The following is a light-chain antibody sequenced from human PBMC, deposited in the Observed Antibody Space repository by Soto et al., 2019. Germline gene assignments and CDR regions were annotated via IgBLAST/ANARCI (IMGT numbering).Light chain of an antibody. CDR3: LQYYTTPEA. CDR2: WAS. CDR1: QSILYSSNNKKY. J-gene: IGKJ1*01. V-gene: IGKV4-1*01. Sequence: DIVMTQSPDSLAVSLGERATINCTSSQSILYSSNNKKYLAWYQQKPGQRPKLLIYWASTRESGVPDRFSGSVSGIDFTLTISSLQAEDAAVYYCLQYYTTPEAFGQGTKVEIK.